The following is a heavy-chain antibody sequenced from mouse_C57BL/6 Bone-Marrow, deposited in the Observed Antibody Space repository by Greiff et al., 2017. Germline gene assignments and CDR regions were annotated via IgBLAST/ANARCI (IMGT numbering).Heavy chain of an antibody. J-gene: IGHJ2*01. CDR3: ARSLIYYYGSSYDY. D-gene: IGHD1-1*01. CDR2: IAPSDSYT. CDR1: GYTFTSYW. V-gene: IGHV1-69*01. Sequence: QVHVKQPGAELVMPGASVKLSCKASGYTFTSYWMHWVKQRPGQGLEWIGEIAPSDSYTNYNQKFKGKSTLTVDKSSSTAYMQLSSLTSEDSAVYYCARSLIYYYGSSYDYWGQGTTLTVSS.